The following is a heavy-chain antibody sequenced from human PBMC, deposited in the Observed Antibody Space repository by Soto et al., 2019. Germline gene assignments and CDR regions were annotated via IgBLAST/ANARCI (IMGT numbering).Heavy chain of an antibody. CDR3: ARLTSGWYSY. CDR1: GGSISAYY. V-gene: IGHV4-59*08. CDR2: IHHSGST. D-gene: IGHD6-19*01. Sequence: SETLSLTCTVSGGSISAYYWSWIRQPPGKGLEWIGYIHHSGSTNYNPSLRSRVTISVDTSKNQFSLHLRSLTAADTAVYYCARLTSGWYSYWGQGTLVTVSS. J-gene: IGHJ4*02.